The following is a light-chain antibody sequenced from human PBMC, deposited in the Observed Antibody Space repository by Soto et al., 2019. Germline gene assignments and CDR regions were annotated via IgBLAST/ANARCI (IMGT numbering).Light chain of an antibody. CDR3: CSYADTNTFVV. CDR2: DVT. Sequence: QSVLAQPRSVSGSPGQSVTISCTGADGDVGGYDYVSWYQQHPGKVPKLMIYDVTKRPSGVPDRFSGSKSGNTASLTISGLQAEDEADYYCCSYADTNTFVVFGGGTKVTVL. V-gene: IGLV2-11*01. CDR1: DGDVGGYDY. J-gene: IGLJ2*01.